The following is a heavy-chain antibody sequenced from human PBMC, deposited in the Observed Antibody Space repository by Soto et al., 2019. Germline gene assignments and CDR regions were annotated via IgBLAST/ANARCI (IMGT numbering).Heavy chain of an antibody. CDR3: ARLDFGFGATMDV. CDR2: IDYSVTT. Sequence: QLQLQESGPGLVKPSETLSLTCTVSGGSVSSGTYYWGWIRQPPGKGLEWIGSIDYSVTTYYNPSLKSRVTISVDTSKNQFSLKLTSVTAADTAVYYCARLDFGFGATMDVWGQGTTVTVSS. CDR1: GGSVSSGTYY. V-gene: IGHV4-39*01. D-gene: IGHD3-10*01. J-gene: IGHJ6*02.